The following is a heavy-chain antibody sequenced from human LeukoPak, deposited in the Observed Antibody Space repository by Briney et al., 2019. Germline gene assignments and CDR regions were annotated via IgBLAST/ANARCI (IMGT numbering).Heavy chain of an antibody. CDR2: ISAYNGNT. D-gene: IGHD2-15*01. V-gene: IGHV1-18*01. J-gene: IGHJ4*02. CDR1: GYTFTSYG. Sequence: EASVKVSCKASGYTFTSYGISWVRQAPGQGLEWMGWISAYNGNTNYAQKLQGRVTMTTDTSTSTAYMELRSLRSDATAVYYCARADIVVVVAATSDFDYWGQGTLVTVSS. CDR3: ARADIVVVVAATSDFDY.